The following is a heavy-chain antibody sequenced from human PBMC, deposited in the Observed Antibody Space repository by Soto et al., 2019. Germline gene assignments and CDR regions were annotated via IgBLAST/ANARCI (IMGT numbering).Heavy chain of an antibody. D-gene: IGHD2-15*01. CDR2: IYYSGST. CDR3: ARADLSSIVVVVAATDYYYYGMDV. J-gene: IGHJ6*02. Sequence: SETLSLTCTVSGGSISSGGYYWSWIRQHPGKGLEWIGYIYYSGSTYYNPSLKSRVTISVDTSKNQFSLKLSSVTAADTAVYYCARADLSSIVVVVAATDYYYYGMDVWGQGTKVTV. CDR1: GGSISSGGYY. V-gene: IGHV4-31*03.